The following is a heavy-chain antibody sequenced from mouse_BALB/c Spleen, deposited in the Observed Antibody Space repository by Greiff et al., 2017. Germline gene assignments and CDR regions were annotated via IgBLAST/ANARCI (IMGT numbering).Heavy chain of an antibody. CDR3: ATPYGNYDLYYFDY. CDR2: INPNNGGT. V-gene: IGHV1-18*01. J-gene: IGHJ2*01. Sequence: EVKLMESGPELVKPGASVKISCKTSGYTFTEYTMHWVKQSHGKSLEWIGGINPNNGGTSYNQKFKGKATLTVDKSSSTAYMELRSLTSEDSAVYYCATPYGNYDLYYFDYWGQGTTLTVSS. D-gene: IGHD2-1*01. CDR1: GYTFTEYT.